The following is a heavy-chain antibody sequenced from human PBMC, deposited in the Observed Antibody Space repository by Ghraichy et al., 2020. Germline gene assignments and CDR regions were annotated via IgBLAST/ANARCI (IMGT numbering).Heavy chain of an antibody. CDR3: ARGIPGWLQRHGGSYYFDY. CDR2: INHSGST. Sequence: SETLSLTCAVYGGSFSGYYWSWIRQPPGKGLEWIGEINHSGSTNYNPSLKSRVTISVDTSKNQFSLKLSSVTAADTAVYYCARGIPGWLQRHGGSYYFDYWGQGTLVTVSS. J-gene: IGHJ4*02. CDR1: GGSFSGYY. D-gene: IGHD5-24*01. V-gene: IGHV4-34*01.